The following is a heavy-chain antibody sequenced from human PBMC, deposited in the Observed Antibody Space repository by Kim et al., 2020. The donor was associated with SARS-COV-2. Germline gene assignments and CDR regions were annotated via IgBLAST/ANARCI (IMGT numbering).Heavy chain of an antibody. CDR1: GGSISSGGYY. CDR3: ARRGVVVVPAASSYWYFDL. J-gene: IGHJ2*01. V-gene: IGHV4-31*03. Sequence: SETLSLTCTVSGGSISSGGYYWSWIRQHPGKGLEWIGYIYYSGSTYYNPSLKSRVTISVDTSKNQFSLKLSSVTAADTAVYYCARRGVVVVPAASSYWYFDLWGRGTLVTVSS. D-gene: IGHD2-2*01. CDR2: IYYSGST.